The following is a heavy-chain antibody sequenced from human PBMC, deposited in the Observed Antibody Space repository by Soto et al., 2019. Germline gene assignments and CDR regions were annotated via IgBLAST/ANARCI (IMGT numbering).Heavy chain of an antibody. CDR2: IIPIFGTA. Sequence: QVQLVQSGAEVKKPGSSVKVSCKASGGTFSSYAISWVRRAPGQGLEWMGGIIPIFGTANYAQKFQGRVTITADESTSTAYMELSSLRSEDTAVYYCATVDTAMVYYYYGMDVWGQGTTVTVSS. V-gene: IGHV1-69*12. CDR1: GGTFSSYA. J-gene: IGHJ6*02. D-gene: IGHD5-18*01. CDR3: ATVDTAMVYYYYGMDV.